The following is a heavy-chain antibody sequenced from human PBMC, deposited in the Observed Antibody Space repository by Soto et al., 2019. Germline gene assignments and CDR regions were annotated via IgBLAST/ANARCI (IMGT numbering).Heavy chain of an antibody. J-gene: IGHJ6*02. CDR3: ARDGGPSGDIVVVPADYYYGMDV. Sequence: GGSLRLSCAASGFTFSSYSMNWVRQAPGKGLEWVSSISSSSSYIYYTDSVKGRFTISRDNAKNSLYLQMNSLRAEDTAVYYCARDGGPSGDIVVVPADYYYGMDVWGQGTTVTVSS. CDR1: GFTFSSYS. CDR2: ISSSSSYI. D-gene: IGHD2-2*01. V-gene: IGHV3-21*01.